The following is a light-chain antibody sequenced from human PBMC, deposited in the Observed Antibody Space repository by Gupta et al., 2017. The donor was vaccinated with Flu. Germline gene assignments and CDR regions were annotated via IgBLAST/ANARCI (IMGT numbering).Light chain of an antibody. Sequence: NFVLIQPHSVSESPGKTVTISCTRSSGSIASNYVQWYQQRPGSSPTTVIFDDRQRPSGVPDRFSGSIDDSCNSASLTISGLKTEDEADYYCQSFDRSNFLWVLGGGTKLTVL. J-gene: IGLJ3*02. CDR1: SGSIASNY. CDR2: DDR. CDR3: QSFDRSNFLWV. V-gene: IGLV6-57*01.